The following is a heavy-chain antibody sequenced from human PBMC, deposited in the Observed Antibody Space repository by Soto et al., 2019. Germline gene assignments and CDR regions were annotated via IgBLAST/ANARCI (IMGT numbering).Heavy chain of an antibody. V-gene: IGHV5-51*01. J-gene: IGHJ6*02. CDR1: GYSFTSYW. CDR3: ARHASIAVANHPQEDYYYVMFA. D-gene: IGHD6-19*01. CDR2: IYPGDSDT. Sequence: GESLKISCKGSGYSFTSYWIGWVRQMPGKGLEWMGIIYPGDSDTRYSPSFQGQVTISADKSISTAYLQWSSLKASDTAMYYCARHASIAVANHPQEDYYYVMFAWGPGTTVTVS.